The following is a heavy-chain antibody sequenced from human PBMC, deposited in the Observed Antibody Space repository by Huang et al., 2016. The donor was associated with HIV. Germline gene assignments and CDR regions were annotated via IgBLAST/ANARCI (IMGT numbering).Heavy chain of an antibody. CDR1: GGSIRSSRYY. J-gene: IGHJ5*02. D-gene: IGHD6-13*01. Sequence: QLQLQESGPGLVKPSETLSLTCTVSGGSIRSSRYYWGWIRQPPGKGLEWIGSIYQSVPTYDIPSLKSRVTISVDTSRTQFSLKLSSVTAADTAVYYCAAHGRIVGIPAAPLRFDPWGQGTLVTVSS. CDR3: AAHGRIVGIPAAPLRFDP. CDR2: IYQSVPT. V-gene: IGHV4-39*01.